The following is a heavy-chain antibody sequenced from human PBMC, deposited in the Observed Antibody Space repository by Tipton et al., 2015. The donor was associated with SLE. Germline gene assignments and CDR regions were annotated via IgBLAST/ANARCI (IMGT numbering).Heavy chain of an antibody. CDR3: ARDSDGGNSGGPFDY. CDR2: IYYSGST. Sequence: TLSLTCAVYGGSISSSSYYWGWIRQPPGKGLEWIGYIYYSGSTYYNPSLKSRVTISVDTSKNQFSLKLSSVTAADTAVYYCARDSDGGNSGGPFDYWGQGTLVTVSS. V-gene: IGHV4-30-4*08. D-gene: IGHD4-23*01. J-gene: IGHJ4*02. CDR1: GGSISSSSYY.